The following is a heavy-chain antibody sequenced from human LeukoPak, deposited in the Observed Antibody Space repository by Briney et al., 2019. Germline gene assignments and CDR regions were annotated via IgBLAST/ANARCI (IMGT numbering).Heavy chain of an antibody. D-gene: IGHD4-17*01. CDR1: GGTFSSYG. J-gene: IGHJ4*02. V-gene: IGHV1-18*01. CDR2: ISAYNGNT. CDR3: ARDIHDYGDYVLDY. Sequence: ASVKVSCKASGGTFSSYGISWVRQAPGQGLEWMGWISAYNGNTNYAQKLQGRVTMTTDTSTSTAYMELRSLRSDDTAVYYCARDIHDYGDYVLDYWGQGTLVTVSS.